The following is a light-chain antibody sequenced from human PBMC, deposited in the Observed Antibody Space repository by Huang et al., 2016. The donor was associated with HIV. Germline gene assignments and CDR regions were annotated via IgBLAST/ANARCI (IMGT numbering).Light chain of an antibody. V-gene: IGKV3-20*01. CDR2: DVW. CDR3: QQYGGSPLFT. CDR1: QSVSSSS. Sequence: EIVLTQSPGTLSLSPGERATLSCRASQSVSSSSLAWYQQKPGQSPRLLIYDVWRRATGIPVRFSGSGSGADCTLIITRLEPEDSAVYYCQQYGGSPLFTFGPGTKVDIK. J-gene: IGKJ3*01.